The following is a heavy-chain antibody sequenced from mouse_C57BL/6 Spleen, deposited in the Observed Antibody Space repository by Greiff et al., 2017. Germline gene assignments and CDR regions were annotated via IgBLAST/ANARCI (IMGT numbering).Heavy chain of an antibody. CDR2: IWGDGST. J-gene: IGHJ1*03. CDR1: GFSLTSYG. CDR3: AAQLRSRYFDV. D-gene: IGHD1-3*01. V-gene: IGHV2-3*01. Sequence: VQLVESGPGLVAPSQSLSITCTVSGFSLTSYGVSWVRQPPGKGLEWLGVIWGDGSTNYHSALISRLSISKDNSKSQVFLILNSLQTDDTATYXVAAQLRSRYFDVWGTGTTVNVSS.